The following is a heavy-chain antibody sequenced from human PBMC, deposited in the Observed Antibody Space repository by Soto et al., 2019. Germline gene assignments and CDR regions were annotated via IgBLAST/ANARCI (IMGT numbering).Heavy chain of an antibody. J-gene: IGHJ5*01. D-gene: IGHD2-21*02. CDR2: IAVNADTI. CDR1: GFTFSSYA. Sequence: EVHLLESGGGLVQPGGSLRLSCAVSGFTFSSYAMTWLRQTPGKGLEWVSSIAVNADTIHYADSVKGRFTISRDNSKSTLFLQMNSLRAADAAVYHCARVGRSDSWDMWFGSWGQGTRVPVSS. V-gene: IGHV3-23*01. CDR3: ARVGRSDSWDMWFGS.